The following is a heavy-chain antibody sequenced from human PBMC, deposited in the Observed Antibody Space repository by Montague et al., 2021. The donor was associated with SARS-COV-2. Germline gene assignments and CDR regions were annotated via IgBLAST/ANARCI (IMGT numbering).Heavy chain of an antibody. Sequence: SLRLSCAASGVTFSSYSMNWVRQAPGKGLEWVSSISSSSSYIYYADSVKGRFTISRDNAKNSLYLQMNSLRAEDTAVYYCARDGLRLGELSPIWGQGTMVTVSS. CDR2: ISSSSSYI. J-gene: IGHJ3*02. CDR3: ARDGLRLGELSPI. V-gene: IGHV3-21*01. CDR1: GVTFSSYS. D-gene: IGHD3-16*02.